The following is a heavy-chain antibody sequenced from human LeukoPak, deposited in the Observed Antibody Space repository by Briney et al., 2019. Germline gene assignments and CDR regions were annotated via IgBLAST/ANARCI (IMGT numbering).Heavy chain of an antibody. D-gene: IGHD3-3*01. CDR3: ARGYYDFWSGYGNLDY. Sequence: SETLSLTCTVSGGSISSYYWSWIRQPPGKGLEWIGYIYYSGSTNYNPSLKSRVTISVDTSKNQFSLKLSSVTAADTAVYYCARGYYDFWSGYGNLDYWGQGTLVTVSS. CDR1: GGSISSYY. V-gene: IGHV4-59*08. J-gene: IGHJ4*02. CDR2: IYYSGST.